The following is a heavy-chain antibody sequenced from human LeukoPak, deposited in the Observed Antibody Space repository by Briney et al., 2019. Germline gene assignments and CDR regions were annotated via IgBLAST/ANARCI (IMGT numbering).Heavy chain of an antibody. V-gene: IGHV3-21*01. Sequence: NTGGPLRLSCAASGFTFSSYSMNWVRQAPGKGLEWVSSISSSSSYIYYADSVKGRFTISRDNAKNSLYLQMNSLRAEDTAVYYCARDWRVWGSYRYRDFDYWGQGTLVTVSS. CDR1: GFTFSSYS. J-gene: IGHJ4*02. CDR3: ARDWRVWGSYRYRDFDY. D-gene: IGHD3-16*02. CDR2: ISSSSSYI.